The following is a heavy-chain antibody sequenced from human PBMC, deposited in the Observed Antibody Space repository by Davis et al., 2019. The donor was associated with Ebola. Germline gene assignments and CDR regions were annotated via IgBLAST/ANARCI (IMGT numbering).Heavy chain of an antibody. CDR2: ISYDGSNK. CDR1: GFTFSSYA. D-gene: IGHD5-18*01. V-gene: IGHV3-30*04. Sequence: GESLKISCAASGFTFSSYAMHWVRQAPGKGLEWVAVISYDGSNKYYADSVKGRFTISRDNSKNTLYLQMNSLRAEDTAVYYCVRGTAMAPWGQGTLVTVSS. J-gene: IGHJ4*02. CDR3: VRGTAMAP.